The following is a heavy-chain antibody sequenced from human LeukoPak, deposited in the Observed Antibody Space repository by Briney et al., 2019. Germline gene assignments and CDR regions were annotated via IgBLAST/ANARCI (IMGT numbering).Heavy chain of an antibody. CDR3: AKDRTYYYDSTFGFDP. J-gene: IGHJ5*02. V-gene: IGHV3-23*01. D-gene: IGHD3-22*01. Sequence: HPGGSLRLSCAASGFTFSSYWMSWVRQAPGKGLEWVSAISGSGGSTYYADSVKGRFTISRDNSKNTLYLQMNSLRAEDTAVYYCAKDRTYYYDSTFGFDPWGQGTLVTVSS. CDR2: ISGSGGST. CDR1: GFTFSSYW.